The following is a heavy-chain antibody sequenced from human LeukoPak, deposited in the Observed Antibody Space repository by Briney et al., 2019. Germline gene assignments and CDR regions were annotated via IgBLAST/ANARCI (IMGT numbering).Heavy chain of an antibody. J-gene: IGHJ2*01. D-gene: IGHD6-13*01. CDR3: AKDGLYSSSSNWYFDL. Sequence: GRSLRLSCAASEFSFTRYGMHWVRQAPGKGLEWVAVISYDGTYKYSADSVKGRFTISRDNSKNTLYLQMNSLRPEDTAVYYCAKDGLYSSSSNWYFDLWGRGTVVTVSS. V-gene: IGHV3-30*18. CDR2: ISYDGTYK. CDR1: EFSFTRYG.